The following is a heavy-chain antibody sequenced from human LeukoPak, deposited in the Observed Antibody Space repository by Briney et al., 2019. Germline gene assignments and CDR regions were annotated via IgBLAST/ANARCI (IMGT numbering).Heavy chain of an antibody. CDR1: GGSISSYY. CDR2: IYYSGST. CDR3: ARASGSYPKYYYYYYGMDV. J-gene: IGHJ6*02. V-gene: IGHV4-59*01. D-gene: IGHD1-26*01. Sequence: SETLSLTCTVSGGSISSYYWSWIRQPPGEGLEWIGYIYYSGSTNYNTSLKGRVTISVDTSKNQFSLKLSSVTAADTAVYYCARASGSYPKYYYYYYGMDVWGQGTTVTVSS.